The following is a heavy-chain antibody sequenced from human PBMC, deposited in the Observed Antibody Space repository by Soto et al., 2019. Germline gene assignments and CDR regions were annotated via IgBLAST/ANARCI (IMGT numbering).Heavy chain of an antibody. D-gene: IGHD1-1*01. Sequence: EVQLLESGGGLVQPGGSLRLSCAASGFIFSTNAMTWVRQAPGKGLEWVSIVGTSGGPTYYADSVKGRFTVSRDDSKNTVYLQMNSLRVEDTAIYYCVKDNNWDDPGWGQGTLVTVSS. CDR3: VKDNNWDDPG. V-gene: IGHV3-23*01. J-gene: IGHJ4*02. CDR1: GFIFSTNA. CDR2: VGTSGGPT.